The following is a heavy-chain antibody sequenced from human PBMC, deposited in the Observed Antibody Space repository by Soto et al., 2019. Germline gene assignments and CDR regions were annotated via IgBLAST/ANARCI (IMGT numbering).Heavy chain of an antibody. CDR3: ARGGDSSGSWPRY. D-gene: IGHD3-22*01. J-gene: IGHJ4*02. Sequence: EVQLVESGGGLVKPGGSLRLSCAASGFTFSSYSMNWVRQAPGKGLEWVSSVSSSSSYIYYADSLKGRFTISRDNAKNSLYLLMNSLRVEDTSVYYCARGGDSSGSWPRYWGQGTLVTVSS. V-gene: IGHV3-21*01. CDR1: GFTFSSYS. CDR2: VSSSSSYI.